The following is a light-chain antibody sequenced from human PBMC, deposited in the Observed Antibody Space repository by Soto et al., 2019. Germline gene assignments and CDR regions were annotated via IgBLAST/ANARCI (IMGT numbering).Light chain of an antibody. CDR1: QSISSN. J-gene: IGKJ3*01. CDR2: RAS. Sequence: DIVMTQSPATLSVSPGQRATLSCRASQSISSNLAWYQQKPGQAPRLLIFRASTRAAGIPGRFSGSGSGTEFTLTISSLQSEDAAVYYCQRYNHWPPVFSFGPGTKVDIK. V-gene: IGKV3-15*01. CDR3: QRYNHWPPVFS.